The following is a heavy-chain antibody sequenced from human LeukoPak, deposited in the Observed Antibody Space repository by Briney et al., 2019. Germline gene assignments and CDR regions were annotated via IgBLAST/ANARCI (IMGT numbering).Heavy chain of an antibody. J-gene: IGHJ4*02. V-gene: IGHV3-23*01. CDR1: GFTFSSYA. Sequence: GGSLTLSCAGSGFTFSSYAMSWVRQAPGQGLEWVSVISDSGDYTSYADSVRGRFTISRDNSRNTLYLQMISLRPEDTAVYYCAKDTSIGKYCTNGVCSPFDYWGQGTLVTISS. D-gene: IGHD2-8*01. CDR2: ISDSGDYT. CDR3: AKDTSIGKYCTNGVCSPFDY.